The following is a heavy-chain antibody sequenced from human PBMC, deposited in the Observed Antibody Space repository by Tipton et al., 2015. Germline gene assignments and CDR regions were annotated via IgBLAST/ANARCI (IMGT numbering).Heavy chain of an antibody. CDR1: GYNLSTYG. V-gene: IGHV1-18*01. J-gene: IGHJ3*02. CDR3: ARSYDDAFDI. CDR2: ISAYNGNT. D-gene: IGHD5-18*01. Sequence: QLVQSGAEVKKPGASVKISCKASGYNLSTYGLSWVRQAPGQGLEWMGWISAYNGNTNYAQKLQGRVTMTTDTSTSTAYMELRSLRSDDTAVYYCARSYDDAFDIWGQGTMVTVSS.